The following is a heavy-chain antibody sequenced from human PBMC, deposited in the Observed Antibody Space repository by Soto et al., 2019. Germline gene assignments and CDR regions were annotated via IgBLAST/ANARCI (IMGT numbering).Heavy chain of an antibody. Sequence: SETLSLTCTVSGYSISTAYYWGWIRQSPGKGLEWIGAVHHSGTTYYNPSLKSRVTISMDTTNDQFSLKLSFVTAADTAVYYCARPPSPGHYYGLDVWGQGTTVTVSS. CDR2: VHHSGTT. J-gene: IGHJ6*02. CDR1: GYSISTAYY. V-gene: IGHV4-38-2*02. CDR3: ARPPSPGHYYGLDV.